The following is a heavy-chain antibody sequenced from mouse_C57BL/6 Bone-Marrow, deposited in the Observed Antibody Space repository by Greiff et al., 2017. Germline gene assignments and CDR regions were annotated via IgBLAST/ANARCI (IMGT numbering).Heavy chain of an antibody. CDR2: IDPSDSYT. V-gene: IGHV1-59*01. Sequence: QVQLQQPGAELVRPGTSVKLSCKASGYTFTSYWMHWVKQRPGQGLEWIGVIDPSDSYTNYNQKFKGKATLTVDTSSSTAYMQLSSLTSEDSAVYYCARAGNYYGSSFYYYAMDYWGQGTSVTVSS. J-gene: IGHJ4*01. D-gene: IGHD1-1*01. CDR3: ARAGNYYGSSFYYYAMDY. CDR1: GYTFTSYW.